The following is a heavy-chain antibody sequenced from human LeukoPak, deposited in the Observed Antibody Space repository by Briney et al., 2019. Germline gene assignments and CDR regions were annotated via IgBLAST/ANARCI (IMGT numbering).Heavy chain of an antibody. CDR3: AKESRYSSSWYTTPFDY. V-gene: IGHV3-30*18. CDR1: GFTFSSYG. D-gene: IGHD6-13*01. Sequence: GGSLRLSCAASGFTFSSYGMHWVRQAPGKGLERVAIISYDGSNEYYADSVKGRFTISRDNSKNTLYLQMNSLRAEDTAVYYCAKESRYSSSWYTTPFDYWGQGTLVTVSS. J-gene: IGHJ4*02. CDR2: ISYDGSNE.